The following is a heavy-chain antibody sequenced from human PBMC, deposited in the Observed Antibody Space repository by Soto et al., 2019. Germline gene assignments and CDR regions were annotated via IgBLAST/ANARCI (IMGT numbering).Heavy chain of an antibody. D-gene: IGHD3-3*01. CDR1: GFTFSSYA. Sequence: EVQLLESGGGLVQPGGSLRLSCAASGFTFSSYAMSWVRQAPGKGLEWVSAISGSGGSTYYADSVKGRFTISRDNSKNTLYLQMNSLRAEDTAVYYCAKPITIFGVVINGAFDIWGQGTMVTVSS. J-gene: IGHJ3*02. CDR3: AKPITIFGVVINGAFDI. V-gene: IGHV3-23*01. CDR2: ISGSGGST.